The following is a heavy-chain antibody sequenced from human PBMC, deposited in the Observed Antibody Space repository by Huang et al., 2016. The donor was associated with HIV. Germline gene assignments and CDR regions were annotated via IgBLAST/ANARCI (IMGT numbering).Heavy chain of an antibody. CDR1: GFSFSHYG. D-gene: IGHD2-21*02. CDR3: ATDLGGYSFDY. V-gene: IGHV3-30*02. J-gene: IGHJ4*02. Sequence: QEQLVESGGGVVQPGGSLRLSCATSGFSFSHYGMHWVRQAPGKGLGWVAFIRFDGGNKHYADAAKGRFTISRDNSKKMLFLEMNRLRGDDTAFYYCATDLGGYSFDYWGQGALVSVSS. CDR2: IRFDGGNK.